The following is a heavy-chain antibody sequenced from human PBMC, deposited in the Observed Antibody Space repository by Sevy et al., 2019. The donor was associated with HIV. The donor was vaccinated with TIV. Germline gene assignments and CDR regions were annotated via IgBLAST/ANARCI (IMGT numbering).Heavy chain of an antibody. J-gene: IGHJ4*02. CDR1: GFTFGYYA. Sequence: GGSLRLSCTASGFTFGYYAMNWFRQAPGKGLEWIGFIRSKAYGGTKEYAAVGKGRFTIYREDSKSIAYMQMNSLKTEETAVYYGTWDLDVIGGVIVWGQGTLVTVSS. CDR2: IRSKAYGGTK. V-gene: IGHV3-49*03. CDR3: TWDLDVIGGVIV. D-gene: IGHD3-16*02.